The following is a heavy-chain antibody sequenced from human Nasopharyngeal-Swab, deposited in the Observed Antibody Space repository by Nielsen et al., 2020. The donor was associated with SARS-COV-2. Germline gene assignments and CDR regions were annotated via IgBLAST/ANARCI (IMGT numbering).Heavy chain of an antibody. V-gene: IGHV5-51*01. D-gene: IGHD2-2*01. CDR3: VRRACSASYFYFDY. CDR1: GYIFTSYC. Sequence: GGSLRLSCKGSGYIFTSYCMGWVRQMPGKGLEWMGIIYPADSDSRYSLSFQGQVSISVDKSISTAYLQWNTLKASDTAIYYCVRRACSASYFYFDYWGPGTLVTVSS. J-gene: IGHJ4*02. CDR2: IYPADSDS.